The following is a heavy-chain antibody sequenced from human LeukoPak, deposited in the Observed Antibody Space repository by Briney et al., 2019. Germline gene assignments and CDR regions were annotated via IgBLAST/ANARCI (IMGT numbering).Heavy chain of an antibody. CDR3: ARNSYSLAAAGKSDY. Sequence: PGRSLRLSCAASGFTFSDYYMTWIRQAPGKGLEWLSYISGNSRHTDYADSVKGRFIISRDNAKNSLYLQMNGLRVEDTAVYYCARNSYSLAAAGKSDYWGQGTLVTVSS. D-gene: IGHD6-13*01. CDR1: GFTFSDYY. J-gene: IGHJ4*02. CDR2: ISGNSRHT. V-gene: IGHV3-11*06.